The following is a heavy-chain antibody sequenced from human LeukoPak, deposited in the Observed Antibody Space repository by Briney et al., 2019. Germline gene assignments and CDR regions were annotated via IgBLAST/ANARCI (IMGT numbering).Heavy chain of an antibody. CDR2: IKGDGSQT. CDR1: GFTFSSLL. Sequence: PGGSLRLSCAASGFTFSSLLMSWVRQAPGKGLEWVANIKGDGSQTYYVDSVRGRLTISRENAKNSLYLKMSSLRAEDTAVYYCARIPSYDSGSYYRYLDYWGQGTLVTVSS. V-gene: IGHV3-7*01. CDR3: ARIPSYDSGSYYRYLDY. D-gene: IGHD3-10*01. J-gene: IGHJ4*02.